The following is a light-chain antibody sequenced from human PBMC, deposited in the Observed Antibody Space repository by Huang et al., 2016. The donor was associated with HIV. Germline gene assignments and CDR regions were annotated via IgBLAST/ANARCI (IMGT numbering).Light chain of an antibody. CDR2: GAS. CDR1: QSVSSN. CDR3: QQYNNWPRT. V-gene: IGKV3-15*01. Sequence: EIVMRQSPATLSASPGERVTLSCTASQSVSSNLAWYQQKPGQGPRLLIYGASTRATGIPARVSGRGSGTEFTLTISSLQSEDFAVYYCQQYNNWPRTFGQGTKVEIK. J-gene: IGKJ1*01.